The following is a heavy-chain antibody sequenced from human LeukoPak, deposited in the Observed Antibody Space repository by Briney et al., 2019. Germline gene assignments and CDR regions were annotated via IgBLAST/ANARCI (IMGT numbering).Heavy chain of an antibody. CDR2: ISYDGSNK. D-gene: IGHD6-6*01. CDR1: GFTFSSYA. CDR3: VRGGASRPDF. V-gene: IGHV3-30*04. Sequence: AGGSLRLSCGASGFTFSSYAMHWVRQAPGKGLEWVAVISYDGSNKYYADSVKGRFTISRDNAMNSLYLQLNSLRPEDTAVYYCVRGGASRPDFWGQGTLVTVSS. J-gene: IGHJ4*02.